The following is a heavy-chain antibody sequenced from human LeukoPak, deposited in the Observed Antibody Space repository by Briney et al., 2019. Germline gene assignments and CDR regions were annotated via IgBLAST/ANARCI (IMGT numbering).Heavy chain of an antibody. Sequence: PSETLSLTCTVSGGSISSYYWSWIRQPPGKGLEWIGYIYTSGSTNYNPSLKSRVTISVDTSKNQFSLKLSSVTAADTAVYYCVGGYYYHSSGYPSHFDFWGQGTLVTVSS. CDR1: GGSISSYY. CDR3: VGGYYYHSSGYPSHFDF. J-gene: IGHJ4*02. D-gene: IGHD3-22*01. CDR2: IYTSGST. V-gene: IGHV4-4*09.